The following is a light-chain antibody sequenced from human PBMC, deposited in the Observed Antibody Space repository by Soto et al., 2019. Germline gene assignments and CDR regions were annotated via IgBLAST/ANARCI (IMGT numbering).Light chain of an antibody. J-gene: IGLJ1*01. Sequence: QSVLTQPPSASGTPGQGVTISCSGSRSNIGINYIYWYQQFPGTAPKLLIYKTNQRPSGVPDRFFGSKSGTSASLAISGLRSEDEAEYYCVSWDDSLNVYIFGSGT. CDR1: RSNIGINY. CDR2: KTN. CDR3: VSWDDSLNVYI. V-gene: IGLV1-47*01.